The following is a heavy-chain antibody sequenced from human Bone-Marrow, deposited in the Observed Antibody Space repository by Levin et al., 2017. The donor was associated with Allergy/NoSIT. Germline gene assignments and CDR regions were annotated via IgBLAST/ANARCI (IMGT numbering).Heavy chain of an antibody. CDR3: ARDPGDINDYVWGSYRYVRFADY. D-gene: IGHD3-16*02. CDR1: GFTFSSYS. CDR2: ISSSSSTI. J-gene: IGHJ4*02. Sequence: GESLKISCAASGFTFSSYSMNWVRQAPGKGLEWVSYISSSSSTIYYADSVKGRFTISRDNAKNSLYLQMNSLRDEDTAVYYCARDPGDINDYVWGSYRYVRFADYWGQGTLVTVSS. V-gene: IGHV3-48*02.